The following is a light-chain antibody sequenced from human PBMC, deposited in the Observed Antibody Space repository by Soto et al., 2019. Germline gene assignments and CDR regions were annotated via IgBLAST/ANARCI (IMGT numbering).Light chain of an antibody. Sequence: QSVLTQPPSVSGAPGQRVTISCTGSSSNIGAGYDVHWYQQLPGTAPKLLIYGNSNRPSGVPDRFSGSKSGTSASLAITGLQAEDEADYYCSSYTIISTQVFGGGTKVTVL. CDR2: GNS. CDR3: SSYTIISTQV. V-gene: IGLV1-40*01. CDR1: SSNIGAGYD. J-gene: IGLJ2*01.